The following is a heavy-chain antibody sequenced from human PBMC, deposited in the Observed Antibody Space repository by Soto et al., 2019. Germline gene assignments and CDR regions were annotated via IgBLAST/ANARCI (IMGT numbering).Heavy chain of an antibody. CDR1: GYTFTSYG. V-gene: IGHV1-18*01. Sequence: QVQLVQSGAEVKKPGASVKVSCKASGYTFTSYGISWVRQAPGQGLEWMGWIRAYNGNTNYAQKLQGRVTLTTDTSTISAYMEHRSLRSDDTAVYYCTRDLPTMDVWGQGTMVTVSS. CDR3: TRDLPTMDV. J-gene: IGHJ6*02. CDR2: IRAYNGNT.